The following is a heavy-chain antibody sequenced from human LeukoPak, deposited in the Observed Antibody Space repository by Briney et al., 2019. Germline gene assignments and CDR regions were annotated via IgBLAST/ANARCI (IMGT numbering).Heavy chain of an antibody. V-gene: IGHV4-34*01. Sequence: SETLSLTCAVYGGSFSGYYWSWIRQPPGKGLEWIGEINHSGSTNYNPSLKSRVTISVDTSKNQFSLKLSSVTAADTAVYYCARGLRCGPDYWGQGTLVTVSS. CDR1: GGSFSGYY. J-gene: IGHJ4*02. D-gene: IGHD2-21*01. CDR3: ARGLRCGPDY. CDR2: INHSGST.